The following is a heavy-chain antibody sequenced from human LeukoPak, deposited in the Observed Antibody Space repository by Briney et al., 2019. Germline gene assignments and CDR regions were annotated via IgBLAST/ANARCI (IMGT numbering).Heavy chain of an antibody. Sequence: GGSLRLSCAASGFTFSRNAMNWVRQAPGKGLQWVAAISGNGLGTYYADSVKGRFNISRDNSRNTLYLQMNSLRIEDTAFYYCAKDANYLRSSGYLIPIDFWGQGTLVTVSS. CDR1: GFTFSRNA. CDR2: ISGNGLGT. D-gene: IGHD3-22*01. V-gene: IGHV3-23*01. CDR3: AKDANYLRSSGYLIPIDF. J-gene: IGHJ4*02.